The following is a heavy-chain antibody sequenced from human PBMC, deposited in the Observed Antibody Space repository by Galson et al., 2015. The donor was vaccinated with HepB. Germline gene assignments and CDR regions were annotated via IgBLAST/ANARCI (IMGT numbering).Heavy chain of an antibody. V-gene: IGHV3-7*01. D-gene: IGHD4-11*01. CDR2: IKQDGSEK. CDR1: GFTFSSYW. J-gene: IGHJ4*02. Sequence: SLRLSCAASGFTFSSYWMSWVRQAPGKGLEWVANIKQDGSEKYFVDSVKGRFTISRDNAKNSLYLQMNILRAEDTAVYYCARDRFLCYSSDYWGQGTLVTVSS. CDR3: ARDRFLCYSSDY.